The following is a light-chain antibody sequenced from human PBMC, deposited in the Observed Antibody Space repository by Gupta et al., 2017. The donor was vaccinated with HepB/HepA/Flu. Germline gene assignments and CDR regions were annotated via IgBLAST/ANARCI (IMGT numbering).Light chain of an antibody. CDR3: SSYAGSNNLI. CDR2: EVS. V-gene: IGLV2-8*01. J-gene: IGLJ2*01. Sequence: QSALTQPPSASGSPGQSVTISCTGTSSDVGGYNYVSWYQQDPGKTPKLMIYEVSKRPSGVPDRFSGSKSGNTASLTVSGLQDEDEADYYCSSYAGSNNLIFGGGTKLTVL. CDR1: SSDVGGYNY.